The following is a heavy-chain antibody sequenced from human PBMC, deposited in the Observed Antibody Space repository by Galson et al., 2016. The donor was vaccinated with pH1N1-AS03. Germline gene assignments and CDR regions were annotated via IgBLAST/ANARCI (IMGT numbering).Heavy chain of an antibody. Sequence: SLRLSCAASRFTFSTFAMSWVRRAPGKGLEWVSLIRGTSQITYYADSVKGRFTISKDNSKSILFLQMNSLRAEDTAIYYCARLSGMVPTEYYFASWGQGTLVAVSS. CDR2: IRGTSQIT. D-gene: IGHD3-3*01. CDR1: RFTFSTFA. CDR3: ARLSGMVPTEYYFAS. V-gene: IGHV3-23*01. J-gene: IGHJ4*02.